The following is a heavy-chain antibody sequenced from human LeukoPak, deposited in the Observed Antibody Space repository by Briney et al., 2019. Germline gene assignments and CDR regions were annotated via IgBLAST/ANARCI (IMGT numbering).Heavy chain of an antibody. V-gene: IGHV6-1*01. CDR2: TYYRSKWYN. CDR3: ARAHEATYYYDSSGPADY. D-gene: IGHD3-22*01. J-gene: IGHJ4*02. Sequence: SQTLSLTCAISGDSVSSNSAAWNWIRQSPSRGLEWLGRTYYRSKWYNDYAVSVKSRITINPDTSKNQFSLQLNSVTPEDTAVYYCARAHEATYYYDSSGPADYWGQGTLVTVSS. CDR1: GDSVSSNSAA.